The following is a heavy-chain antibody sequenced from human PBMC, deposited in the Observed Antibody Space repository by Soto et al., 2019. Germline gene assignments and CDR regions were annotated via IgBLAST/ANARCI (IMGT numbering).Heavy chain of an antibody. CDR2: IHYSGST. CDR3: ARVVYAIVTGYPKVGDYFFDY. CDR1: GDSISAYY. J-gene: IGHJ4*02. Sequence: SETLSLTCTVSGDSISAYYRSWIRQPPGKGLEWIGYIHYSGSTDYTPSLKSRGAISVDTSKNQFSLKLSSVTAADTAVYYCARVVYAIVTGYPKVGDYFFDYWGQGTLVTVSS. D-gene: IGHD3-9*01. V-gene: IGHV4-59*01.